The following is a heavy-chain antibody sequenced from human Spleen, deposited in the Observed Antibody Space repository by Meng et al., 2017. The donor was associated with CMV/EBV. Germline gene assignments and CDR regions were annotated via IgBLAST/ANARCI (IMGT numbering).Heavy chain of an antibody. D-gene: IGHD6-13*01. CDR3: ARGRQQLGRYFDY. V-gene: IGHV4-30-4*08. CDR1: GGSISSGDYD. Sequence: QVQLQESGPGLVKPSQPLSLTCTVSGGSISSGDYDWSWIRQPPGKGLEWIGYIYYSGSTYYNPSLKSRVTISVDTSKNQFSLKLSSVTAADTAVYYCARGRQQLGRYFDYWGQGTLVTVSS. J-gene: IGHJ4*02. CDR2: IYYSGST.